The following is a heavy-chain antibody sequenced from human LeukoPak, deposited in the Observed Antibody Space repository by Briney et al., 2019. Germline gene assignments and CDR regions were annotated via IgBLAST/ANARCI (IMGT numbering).Heavy chain of an antibody. CDR1: GFTFSSYA. J-gene: IGHJ4*02. D-gene: IGHD1-26*01. CDR2: ISYDGNNK. V-gene: IGHV3-30*04. CDR3: ARSRRRELLGTYFDY. Sequence: GGSLRLSCAASGFTFSSYAMHWVRQAPGKGLEWVAVISYDGNNKYYADSVEGRFTISRDNSNNTLYLQMNSLRAEDTAVYYCARSRRRELLGTYFDYWGQGTLVTVSS.